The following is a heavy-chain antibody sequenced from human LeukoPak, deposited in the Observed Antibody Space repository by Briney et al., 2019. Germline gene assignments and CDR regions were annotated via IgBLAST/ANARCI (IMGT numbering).Heavy chain of an antibody. CDR1: GYTFTSYD. J-gene: IGHJ4*02. Sequence: ASVQVSCKASGYTFTSYDINWVRQATGQGLEWMGWMNPNSGNTGYAQKFQGRVTMTRNTSISTAYMELSSLRSEDTAVYYCARGPDTAMVRGAYYFDYWGQGTLVTVSS. CDR2: MNPNSGNT. CDR3: ARGPDTAMVRGAYYFDY. D-gene: IGHD5-18*01. V-gene: IGHV1-8*01.